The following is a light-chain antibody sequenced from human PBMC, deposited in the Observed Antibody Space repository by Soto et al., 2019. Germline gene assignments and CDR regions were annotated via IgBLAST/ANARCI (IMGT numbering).Light chain of an antibody. CDR3: LQDYTYPRT. CDR2: AAS. V-gene: IGKV1-6*01. Sequence: AIQMTQSPSSLSASVGDRVTITCRASQDIRSDLAWYQKKSGKAPKLLIYAASTLQSGVPSRFSGSGSGSDFALTISSLQPEDFATYYCLQDYTYPRTFGQGTSVGI. J-gene: IGKJ1*01. CDR1: QDIRSD.